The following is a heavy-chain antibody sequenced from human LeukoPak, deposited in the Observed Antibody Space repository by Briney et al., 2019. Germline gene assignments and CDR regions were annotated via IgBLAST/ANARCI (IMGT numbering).Heavy chain of an antibody. V-gene: IGHV3-23*01. CDR1: GFTFSGYA. CDR2: ISGSGGST. Sequence: GGSLRLSCAASGFTFSGYAMSWVRQAPGKGLEWVSAISGSGGSTYYADSVKGRFTISRDNSKNTLYLQMNSLRAEDTAVYYCAKDSGSYPLFDYWGQGTLVTVSS. CDR3: AKDSGSYPLFDY. D-gene: IGHD1-26*01. J-gene: IGHJ4*02.